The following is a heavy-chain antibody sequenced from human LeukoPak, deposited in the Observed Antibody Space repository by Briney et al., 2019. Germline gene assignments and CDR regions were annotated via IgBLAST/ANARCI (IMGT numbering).Heavy chain of an antibody. CDR2: ISSSSSYI. CDR3: ARDKQWRLLDY. Sequence: GGPLRLSCAASGFTFSSYSMNWVRQAPGKGLEWVSSISSSSSYIYYADSVKGRFTISRDNAKTSLYLQMNSLRAEDTAVYYCARDKQWRLLDYWGQGTLVTVSS. V-gene: IGHV3-21*01. J-gene: IGHJ4*02. D-gene: IGHD6-19*01. CDR1: GFTFSSYS.